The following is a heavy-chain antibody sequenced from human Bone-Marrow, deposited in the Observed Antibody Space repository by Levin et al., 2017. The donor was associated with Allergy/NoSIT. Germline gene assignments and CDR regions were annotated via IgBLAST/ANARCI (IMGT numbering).Heavy chain of an antibody. CDR2: IKEDGSIR. CDR3: AGGVGAPY. J-gene: IGHJ4*02. CDR1: GFSFSSCY. Sequence: GGSLRLSCTASGFSFSSCYMGWVRQAPGKGLQWVANIKEDGSIRNYGDSVKGRVTISRDNAKNSLYLQMNGLGAEDPAVYYSAGGVGAPYWGQGTLVTVSS. D-gene: IGHD1-26*01. V-gene: IGHV3-7*01.